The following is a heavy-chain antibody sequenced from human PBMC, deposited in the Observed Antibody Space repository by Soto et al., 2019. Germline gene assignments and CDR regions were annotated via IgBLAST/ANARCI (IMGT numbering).Heavy chain of an antibody. J-gene: IGHJ2*01. Sequence: QVQLVQSGAEVKKPAASVKVSCKASGYTFTGYYMHWVRQAPGQGLEWMGWINPNSGGTNYAPKFQGWVTMTRDTSISTAYMELSRLRSDDTAVYYCARDQVGTTVTANWYFDLCCRGTLITVSS. D-gene: IGHD4-4*01. V-gene: IGHV1-2*04. CDR3: ARDQVGTTVTANWYFDL. CDR2: INPNSGGT. CDR1: GYTFTGYY.